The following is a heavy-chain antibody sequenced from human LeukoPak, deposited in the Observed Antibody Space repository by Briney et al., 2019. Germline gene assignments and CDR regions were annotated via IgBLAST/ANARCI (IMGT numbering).Heavy chain of an antibody. Sequence: SETLSLTCTVSGGSISSYYWSWIRQPPGKGLERIGYIYYSGSTNYNPSLKSRVTISVDTSKNQFSLKLSSVTAADTAVYYCARGTYYDFWSGYYTGSGYYYYMDVWGKGTTVTVSS. CDR1: GGSISSYY. V-gene: IGHV4-59*01. CDR2: IYYSGST. J-gene: IGHJ6*03. CDR3: ARGTYYDFWSGYYTGSGYYYYMDV. D-gene: IGHD3-3*01.